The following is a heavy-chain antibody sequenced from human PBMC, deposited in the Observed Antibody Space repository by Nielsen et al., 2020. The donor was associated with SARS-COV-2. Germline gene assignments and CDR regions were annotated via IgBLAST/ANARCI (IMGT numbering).Heavy chain of an antibody. CDR1: GFTFSSYS. D-gene: IGHD1-26*01. Sequence: GESLKISCAASGFTFSSYSMNWVRQAPGKGLEWVSSISSSSSYIYYADSVKGRFTISRDNAKNSLYLQMNSLRAEDTAVYYCAKEMHSGSYILFDYWGQGTLVTVTS. V-gene: IGHV3-21*04. CDR3: AKEMHSGSYILFDY. J-gene: IGHJ4*02. CDR2: ISSSSSYI.